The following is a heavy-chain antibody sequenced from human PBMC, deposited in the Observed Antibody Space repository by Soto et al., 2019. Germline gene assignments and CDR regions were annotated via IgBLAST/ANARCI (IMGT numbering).Heavy chain of an antibody. CDR3: ARPAHSSSWFSFSS. CDR2: IFWNDET. Sequence: QVTLKESGPVLVKPTETLTLTCTVSGFSLSNARMGVSWIRQPPGKALEWLAHIFWNDETSYSPSLRSRLTISKDTSKSQVVLTMTNMDPVDTATYYCARPAHSSSWFSFSSWGQGTLVTVSS. CDR1: GFSLSNARMG. V-gene: IGHV2-26*01. J-gene: IGHJ5*02. D-gene: IGHD6-13*01.